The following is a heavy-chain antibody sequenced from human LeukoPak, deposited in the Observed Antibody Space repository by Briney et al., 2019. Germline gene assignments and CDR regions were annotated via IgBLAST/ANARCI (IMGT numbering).Heavy chain of an antibody. Sequence: GGSLRLSCAASGFTFSSYGMDWFRQAPGKGLEWVSYISSSSSTTYYADSVKGRFTISRDNAKNSLYLHMNRLSAEDTAVYYCARDLAWGAFDYWGQGTLVTVSS. D-gene: IGHD7-27*01. CDR2: ISSSSSTT. CDR3: ARDLAWGAFDY. J-gene: IGHJ4*02. CDR1: GFTFSSYG. V-gene: IGHV3-48*04.